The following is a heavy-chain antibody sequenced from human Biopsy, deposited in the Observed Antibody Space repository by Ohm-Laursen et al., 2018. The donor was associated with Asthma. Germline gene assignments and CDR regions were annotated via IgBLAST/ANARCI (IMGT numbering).Heavy chain of an antibody. V-gene: IGHV1-69*06. CDR2: ISPVIGST. CDR3: ASPSSSREILYYYYNMDI. J-gene: IGHJ6*02. CDR1: GGTFGNYA. D-gene: IGHD6-13*01. Sequence: GASVKVSCKASGGTFGNYAISWVRQAPGLGLEWMGGISPVIGSTNIAQKFQGRVTISADIFTKTAYLEVSSLRSDDTAVYYCASPSSSREILYYYYNMDIWGQGTTVTV.